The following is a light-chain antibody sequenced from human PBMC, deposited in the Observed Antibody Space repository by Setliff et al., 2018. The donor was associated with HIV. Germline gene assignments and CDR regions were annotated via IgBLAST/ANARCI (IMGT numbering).Light chain of an antibody. CDR2: DDN. V-gene: IGLV2-23*01. CDR3: CSYAGVSTMV. CDR1: RSDVGGFNL. J-gene: IGLJ3*02. Sequence: QSALTQPASESGTPGQAIIISGTGTRSDVGGFNLVSWYQQHPGKAPKLILYDDNKRPSGVSNRFSGSKSGNTASLTISGLQAEDEADYYCCSYAGVSTMVFGGGTKVTVL.